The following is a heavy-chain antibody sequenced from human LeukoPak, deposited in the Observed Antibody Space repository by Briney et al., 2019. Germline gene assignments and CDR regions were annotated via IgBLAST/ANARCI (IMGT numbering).Heavy chain of an antibody. D-gene: IGHD1-26*01. CDR2: IIPIFGTA. V-gene: IGHV1-69*05. J-gene: IGHJ4*02. Sequence: SVKVSCKASGGTFSSYAISWVRQAPGQGLEWMGRIIPIFGTANYAQKFQGRVTIATDESTSTAYMELSSLRSEHTAVYYCARAGVVGAGEYWGQGTLVTVSS. CDR1: GGTFSSYA. CDR3: ARAGVVGAGEY.